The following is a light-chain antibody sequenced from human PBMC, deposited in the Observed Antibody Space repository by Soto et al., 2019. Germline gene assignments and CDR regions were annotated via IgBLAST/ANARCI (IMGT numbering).Light chain of an antibody. J-gene: IGKJ5*01. CDR2: GAS. Sequence: ENVLTQSPGTLSLSPGERATLSCRASQTVSSYLTWYQQRPGQAPRLLIYGASKRATGIPDRFSGSXXGTXFTLTISRLEPEDFALYYCQQYGTSPITFGQGTRLEIK. CDR3: QQYGTSPIT. CDR1: QTVSSY. V-gene: IGKV3-20*01.